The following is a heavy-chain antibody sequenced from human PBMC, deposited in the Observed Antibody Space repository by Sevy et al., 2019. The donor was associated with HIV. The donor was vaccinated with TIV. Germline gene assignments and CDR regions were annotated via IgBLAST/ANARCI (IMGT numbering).Heavy chain of an antibody. CDR1: RFTFSRFW. Sequence: GGSLRLSCAASRFTFSRFWMSWVRQAPGKGLEWVANIRQDGSEKQYLDSVKGRFTISRDNAENSLYLQMSSLRAGDTAVYYCARDRGTVADGPSYYNGMGVWGHGTTVTVSS. CDR3: ARDRGTVADGPSYYNGMGV. V-gene: IGHV3-7*01. D-gene: IGHD6-6*01. J-gene: IGHJ6*02. CDR2: IRQDGSEK.